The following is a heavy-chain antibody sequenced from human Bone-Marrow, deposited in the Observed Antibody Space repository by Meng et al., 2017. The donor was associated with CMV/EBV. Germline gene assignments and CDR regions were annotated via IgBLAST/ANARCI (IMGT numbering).Heavy chain of an antibody. CDR1: GYTFTGYY. J-gene: IGHJ4*02. CDR3: ASEEGVGY. D-gene: IGHD2-15*01. Sequence: ASVKVSCKASGYTFTGYYMHWVRQAPGQGLEWMGWINPNSGGTNYAQKFQGRVTITADKSTSTAYMELSSLRSEDTAVYYCASEEGVGYWGQGTLVTVSS. CDR2: INPNSGGT. V-gene: IGHV1-2*02.